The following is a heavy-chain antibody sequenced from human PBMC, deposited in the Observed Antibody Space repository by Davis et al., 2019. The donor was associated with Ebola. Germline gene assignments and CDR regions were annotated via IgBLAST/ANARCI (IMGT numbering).Heavy chain of an antibody. CDR3: ASLRRTITGMDDGFDI. D-gene: IGHD1-1*01. CDR1: GNSFSSHW. CDR2: IYTGDSDT. J-gene: IGHJ3*02. V-gene: IGHV5-51*01. Sequence: GESLKISCKDSGNSFSSHWIGWVREVPGKGLEWMGIIYTGDSDTSYSPSFRGQVTISADKSFKTAFLQWSSLKASDTAIYYCASLRRTITGMDDGFDIWGQGTMVTVSS.